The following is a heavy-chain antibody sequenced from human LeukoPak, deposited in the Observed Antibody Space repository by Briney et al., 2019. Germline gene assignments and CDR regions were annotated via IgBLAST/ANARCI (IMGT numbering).Heavy chain of an antibody. CDR1: GLTFSSYA. D-gene: IGHD6-13*01. V-gene: IGHV3-64D*06. CDR3: VKAHSSSWYGVYFDY. Sequence: GGSLRLSCSASGLTFSSYAMHWVRQAPGKGLEYVSAISSNGGSTYYADSVKGRFTISRDNSKNTLYLQMSSLRAEDTAVYYCVKAHSSSWYGVYFDYWGQGTLVTVSS. CDR2: ISSNGGST. J-gene: IGHJ4*02.